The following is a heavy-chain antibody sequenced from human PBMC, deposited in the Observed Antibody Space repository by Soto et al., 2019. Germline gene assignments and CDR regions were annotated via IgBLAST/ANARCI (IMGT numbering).Heavy chain of an antibody. D-gene: IGHD2-21*02. Sequence: QVQLVQSGAEVKKPGSSVKVSCKASGGTFSSYTISWVRQAPGQGLEWMGRIIPILGIANYAQKFQGRVTFTADKSTSTAYMELSSLRSEDTAVYYCARDQGLRGAFDIWGQGTMVTVSS. CDR3: ARDQGLRGAFDI. J-gene: IGHJ3*02. CDR2: IIPILGIA. V-gene: IGHV1-69*08. CDR1: GGTFSSYT.